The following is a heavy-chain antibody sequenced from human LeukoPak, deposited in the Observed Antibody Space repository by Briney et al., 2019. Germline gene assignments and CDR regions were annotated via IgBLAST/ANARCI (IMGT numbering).Heavy chain of an antibody. D-gene: IGHD4-11*01. V-gene: IGHV3-21*01. Sequence: GGSLRLSCSASGFTFSSYSMNWVRQAPGEGLEWVSSISSSSGYIYYADSVKGRFTISRDNAKNSLYLQMSSPRAEDTAVYFCARGPMTIITRWGQGTLGTVSS. CDR2: ISSSSGYI. J-gene: IGHJ4*02. CDR3: ARGPMTIITR. CDR1: GFTFSSYS.